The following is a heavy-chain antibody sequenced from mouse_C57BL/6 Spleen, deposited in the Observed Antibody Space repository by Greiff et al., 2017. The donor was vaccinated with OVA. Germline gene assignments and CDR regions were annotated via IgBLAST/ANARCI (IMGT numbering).Heavy chain of an antibody. J-gene: IGHJ1*03. D-gene: IGHD1-1*01. Sequence: VQLQQPGAELVKTGASVKMSCKASGYTFTSYWITWVKQRPGQGLEWIGDIYPGSGSTNYNEKFKSKATLTVDTSSSTAYMQLSSLTSEDSAVYYCARSYGSSSSWYFDVWGTGTTVTVSS. CDR3: ARSYGSSSSWYFDV. CDR2: IYPGSGST. V-gene: IGHV1-55*01. CDR1: GYTFTSYW.